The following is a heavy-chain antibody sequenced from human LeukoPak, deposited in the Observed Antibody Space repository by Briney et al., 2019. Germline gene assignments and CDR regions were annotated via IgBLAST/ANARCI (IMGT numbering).Heavy chain of an antibody. CDR2: IIPILGIA. D-gene: IGHD4-11*01. J-gene: IGHJ4*02. CDR3: ARGYEGDYSNSVDY. CDR1: GGTFSSYA. Sequence: GASVKVSCKASGGTFSSYAISWVRQAPGQGLEWMGRIIPILGIANYAQKLQGRVTITADKSTSTAYMELSSLRSEDTAVYYCARGYEGDYSNSVDYWGQGTLVTVSS. V-gene: IGHV1-69*04.